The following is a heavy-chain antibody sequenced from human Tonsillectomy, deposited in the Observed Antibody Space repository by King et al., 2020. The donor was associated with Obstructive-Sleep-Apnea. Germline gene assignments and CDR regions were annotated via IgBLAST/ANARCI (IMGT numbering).Heavy chain of an antibody. Sequence: VQLVESGAEVKKAGESLKISCQGSGYRFSSSWIVWVRQKPGKGLEWMGTIYPGDSESRYSPSFQGQVTLSADTSVSTAYLQWSSLKASDTAMYYCARQARAGDLFSPWGQGTLVIVSS. J-gene: IGHJ5*02. D-gene: IGHD6-6*01. CDR3: ARQARAGDLFSP. V-gene: IGHV5-51*01. CDR1: GYRFSSSW. CDR2: IYPGDSES.